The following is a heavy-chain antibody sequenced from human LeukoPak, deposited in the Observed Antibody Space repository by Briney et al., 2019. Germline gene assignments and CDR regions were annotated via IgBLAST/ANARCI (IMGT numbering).Heavy chain of an antibody. J-gene: IGHJ4*02. CDR2: ISYDGSNK. Sequence: GRSLRLSCAASGFTFSSYAMHWVRQAPGKGLEWVAVISYDGSNKYYADSVKGRFTISRDNSKNTLYLQMNSLRAEDTAVYYCAKNPAIMTTVTGFDYWGQGTLVTVSS. V-gene: IGHV3-30-3*02. CDR1: GFTFSSYA. CDR3: AKNPAIMTTVTGFDY. D-gene: IGHD4-17*01.